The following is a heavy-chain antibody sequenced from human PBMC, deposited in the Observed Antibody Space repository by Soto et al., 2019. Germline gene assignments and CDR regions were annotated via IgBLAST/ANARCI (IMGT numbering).Heavy chain of an antibody. CDR1: GYTFTSYA. V-gene: IGHV7-4-1*01. Sequence: QVQLVQSGSELKKPGASVKVSCKASGYTFTSYAMNWVRQAPGQGLEWMGWINTNTGNPTYAQGFTGRFVFYLDTSVSTAYLQICSLTAEDTAVYYCARDSYTVTTYNYYYGMDVWGQGTTVTVSS. CDR3: ARDSYTVTTYNYYYGMDV. J-gene: IGHJ6*02. CDR2: INTNTGNP. D-gene: IGHD4-4*01.